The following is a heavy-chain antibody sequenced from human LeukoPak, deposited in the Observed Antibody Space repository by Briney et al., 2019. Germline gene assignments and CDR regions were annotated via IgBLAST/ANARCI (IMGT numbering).Heavy chain of an antibody. D-gene: IGHD1-14*01. CDR3: ARDVRNSQLSPLNPLDY. V-gene: IGHV1-18*01. CDR2: ISAYNGNT. Sequence: ASVKVSCKASGYTFTSYGISWVRQAPGQGLEWMGWISAYNGNTNYAQKLQGRVTMTTDTSTSTAYMELRSLRSDDTAVYYCARDVRNSQLSPLNPLDYWGQGTLVTVSS. J-gene: IGHJ4*02. CDR1: GYTFTSYG.